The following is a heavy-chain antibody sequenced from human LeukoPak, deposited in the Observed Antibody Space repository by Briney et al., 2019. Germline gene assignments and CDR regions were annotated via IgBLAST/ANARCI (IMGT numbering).Heavy chain of an antibody. J-gene: IGHJ6*02. CDR3: ARGGIAVAGTGYYYYYGMDV. Sequence: PSETLSLTCAVYGGSFSGYYWGWIRQPPGKGLEWIGEINHSGSTNYNPSLKSRVTISVDTSKNQFSLKLSSVTAADTAVYYCARGGIAVAGTGYYYYYGMDVWGQGTTVTVSS. D-gene: IGHD6-19*01. CDR1: GGSFSGYY. V-gene: IGHV4-34*01. CDR2: INHSGST.